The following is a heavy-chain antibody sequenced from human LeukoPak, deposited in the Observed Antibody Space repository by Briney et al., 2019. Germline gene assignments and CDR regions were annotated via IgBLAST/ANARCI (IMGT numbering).Heavy chain of an antibody. CDR1: GFTFSSYA. CDR3: AKKGQQTGTDYFDY. D-gene: IGHD3-9*01. J-gene: IGHJ4*02. CDR2: ISGSGSGT. V-gene: IGHV3-23*01. Sequence: GGSLRLSCAASGFTFSSYAMSWVRQAPGKGLEWVSTISGSGSGTYYADSVKGRFTISRDNPKNTLYLQMNSLRAEDTAVYYCAKKGQQTGTDYFDYWGQGTLVTVSS.